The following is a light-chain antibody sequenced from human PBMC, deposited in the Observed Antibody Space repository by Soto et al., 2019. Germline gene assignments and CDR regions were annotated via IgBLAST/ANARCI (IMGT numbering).Light chain of an antibody. CDR1: QSISSW. J-gene: IGKJ1*01. V-gene: IGKV1-5*01. CDR2: DAS. Sequence: DIQMTKSPSTRSASVGDRVTITCRASQSISSWLAWYQQKPGKAPKLLIYDASSLESGVPSRFSGSGSGTEFTLTISSLQPDDFATYYCQQYNSYAWTFGQGTKVDIK. CDR3: QQYNSYAWT.